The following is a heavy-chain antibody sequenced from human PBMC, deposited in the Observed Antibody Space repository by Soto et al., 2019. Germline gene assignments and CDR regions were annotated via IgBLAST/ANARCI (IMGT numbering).Heavy chain of an antibody. Sequence: GGSLRLSXAASGFTFSSYAMHWVRQAPGKGLEWVAVISYDGSNKYYADSVKGRFTISRDNSKNTLYLQMNSLRAEDTAVYYCAREGPVAGTKSPNWFDPWGQGTLVTVSS. CDR2: ISYDGSNK. CDR1: GFTFSSYA. CDR3: AREGPVAGTKSPNWFDP. J-gene: IGHJ5*02. V-gene: IGHV3-30-3*01. D-gene: IGHD6-19*01.